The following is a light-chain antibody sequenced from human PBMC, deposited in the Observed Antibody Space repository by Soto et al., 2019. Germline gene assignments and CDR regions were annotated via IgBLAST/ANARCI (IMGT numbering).Light chain of an antibody. Sequence: DIQMTQSPSSLSASVGDRVTITCRASQGISNFLAWYQQKPGKVPKLLIYAASTLQSGVPSRFSGSGSGTDFTLTISSLQPDDVATYYCQKHDGAPRTVGQGTKVEIK. J-gene: IGKJ1*01. CDR1: QGISNF. CDR2: AAS. CDR3: QKHDGAPRT. V-gene: IGKV1-27*01.